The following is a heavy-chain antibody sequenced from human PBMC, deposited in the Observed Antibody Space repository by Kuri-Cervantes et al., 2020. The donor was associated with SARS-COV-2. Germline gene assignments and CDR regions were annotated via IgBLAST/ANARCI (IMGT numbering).Heavy chain of an antibody. J-gene: IGHJ4*02. CDR3: ARVADSYCSSGLVTSYYFDY. V-gene: IGHV4-39*01. Sequence: SETLSPTCDVHGGSLRDYYWGWTRQPPGKGLEGIGSVDYSGNAYYNPSLKSRVTISVDTSNNQFSMKLTSLTAADTAVYYCARVADSYCSSGLVTSYYFDYWGQGILVTVSS. CDR2: VDYSGNA. D-gene: IGHD2-2*01. CDR1: GGSLRDYY.